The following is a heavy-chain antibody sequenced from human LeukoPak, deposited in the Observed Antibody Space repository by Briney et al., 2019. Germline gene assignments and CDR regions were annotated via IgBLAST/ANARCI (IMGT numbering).Heavy chain of an antibody. Sequence: PSETLSLTCTVSGGSISSSSYYWGWIRQPPGKGLEWIGSIYYSGSTYYNPSLKSRVTMSVDTSKNQFSLKLSSVTAADTAVYYCAREYSSGWYGGDWGQGTLVTVSS. CDR1: GGSISSSSYY. V-gene: IGHV4-39*07. CDR2: IYYSGST. D-gene: IGHD6-19*01. J-gene: IGHJ4*02. CDR3: AREYSSGWYGGD.